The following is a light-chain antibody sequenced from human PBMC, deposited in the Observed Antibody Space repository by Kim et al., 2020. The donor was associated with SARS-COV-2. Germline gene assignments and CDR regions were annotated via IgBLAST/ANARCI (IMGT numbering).Light chain of an antibody. CDR1: QRITKW. CDR2: DAS. Sequence: SASVGDRVTITCRASQRITKWLAWYQQKPGKAPKLLIYDASSLKSGVPSRFSGSGFGTEFTLTISSVQPDDFATYYYQQYNTFSYTFGPGTKLEI. CDR3: QQYNTFSYT. V-gene: IGKV1-5*01. J-gene: IGKJ2*01.